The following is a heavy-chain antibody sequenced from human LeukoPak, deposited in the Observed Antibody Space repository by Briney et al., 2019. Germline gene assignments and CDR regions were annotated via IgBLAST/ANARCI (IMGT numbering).Heavy chain of an antibody. CDR3: ARSGDVVPAAIGFDY. Sequence: ASVKVSCRASGYTFTSYGISWVRQAPGQGLEWMGWISAYNGNTNYAQKLQGRVTMTTDTSTSTVYMELRSLRSDDTAVYYCARSGDVVPAAIGFDYWGQGTLVTVSS. J-gene: IGHJ4*02. V-gene: IGHV1-18*01. D-gene: IGHD2-2*01. CDR1: GYTFTSYG. CDR2: ISAYNGNT.